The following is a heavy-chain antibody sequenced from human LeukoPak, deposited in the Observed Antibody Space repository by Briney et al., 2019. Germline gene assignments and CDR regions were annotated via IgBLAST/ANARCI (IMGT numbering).Heavy chain of an antibody. CDR1: GFTFSSYS. CDR2: ISSSSSYI. Sequence: GGSLRLSCAASGFTFSSYSMNWVRQAPGKGLEWVSSISSSSSYIYYADSVKGRFTISRDNAKNSLYLQMNSLRAEDTAVYYCARDAGGLRGDYYYMDVWGKGTTVSVSS. J-gene: IGHJ6*03. D-gene: IGHD3-10*01. CDR3: ARDAGGLRGDYYYMDV. V-gene: IGHV3-21*01.